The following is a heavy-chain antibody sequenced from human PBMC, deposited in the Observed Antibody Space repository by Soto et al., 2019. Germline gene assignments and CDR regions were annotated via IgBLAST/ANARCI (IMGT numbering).Heavy chain of an antibody. J-gene: IGHJ6*02. D-gene: IGHD1-26*01. CDR3: ARVSLGASTIADYYYYGMDV. CDR1: GFTFSSYA. V-gene: IGHV3-23*01. CDR2: INGSTGSS. Sequence: EVQLLESGGGLVQPGGSLRLSCAASGFTFSSYAMTWVRQAPGRGPEWVSAINGSTGSSHYADSVKGRSIISRDNSKSTLSLQINRLSAEDTAVYYCARVSLGASTIADYYYYGMDVWGQGATLTASS.